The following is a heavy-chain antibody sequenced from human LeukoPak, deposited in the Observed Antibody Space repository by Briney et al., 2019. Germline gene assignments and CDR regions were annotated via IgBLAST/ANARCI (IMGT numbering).Heavy chain of an antibody. J-gene: IGHJ3*02. D-gene: IGHD3-22*01. V-gene: IGHV1-46*01. CDR2: INPSGGST. CDR3: AREFVTYYDSSGYRDAFDI. CDR1: GYTFTSYY. Sequence: ASVKVSCKASGYTFTSYYMHWVRQAPGQGLEWMGIINPSGGSTTYAQKFQGRVTMTRDTSTSTVYMELNSLRSEDTAVYYCAREFVTYYDSSGYRDAFDIWGQGTMVTVSS.